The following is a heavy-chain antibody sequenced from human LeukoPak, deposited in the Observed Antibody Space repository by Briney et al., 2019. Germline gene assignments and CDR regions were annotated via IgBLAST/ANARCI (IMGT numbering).Heavy chain of an antibody. Sequence: PSETLSLTCNVSGASVSSGSYYWSWIRQPPGKGLEWIGYIYYSGSTNYNPSLKSRVTISVDTSKNQFSLKLSSVTAADTAVYYCARARPVSSRFGHIFDYWGQGTLVTVSS. CDR1: GASVSSGSYY. J-gene: IGHJ4*02. CDR3: ARARPVSSRFGHIFDY. V-gene: IGHV4-61*01. CDR2: IYYSGST. D-gene: IGHD3-10*01.